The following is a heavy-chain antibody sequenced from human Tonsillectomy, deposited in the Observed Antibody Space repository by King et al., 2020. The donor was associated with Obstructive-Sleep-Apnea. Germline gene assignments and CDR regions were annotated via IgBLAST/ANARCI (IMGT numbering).Heavy chain of an antibody. Sequence: VQLVESGAEVKQPGESLKISCQGSGYTFTTYWIGWLGRVPGKGLEGMGIIYPVDSDTRYSPSFQGQVTISADKSISTAYLQWSGLRASDTAMYYCVRGGSSWQIDYWGQGTLVTVSS. CDR2: IYPVDSDT. CDR1: GYTFTTYW. CDR3: VRGGSSWQIDY. J-gene: IGHJ4*02. V-gene: IGHV5-51*01. D-gene: IGHD6-13*01.